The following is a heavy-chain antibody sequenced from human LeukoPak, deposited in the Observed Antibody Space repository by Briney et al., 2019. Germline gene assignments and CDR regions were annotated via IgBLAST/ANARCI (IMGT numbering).Heavy chain of an antibody. CDR1: GVSISSISHY. CDR2: IYYTGTT. V-gene: IGHV4-39*01. CDR3: ARGMRYSSAYYFDY. D-gene: IGHD6-25*01. Sequence: SETLSLTCTVSGVSISSISHYWGWVHQSPGKGLEWIGTIYYTGTTYYNPSLRSRVTISLNTSKNQFSLKLNSVTAADTAVYYCARGMRYSSAYYFDYWGQGTLVTVSS. J-gene: IGHJ4*02.